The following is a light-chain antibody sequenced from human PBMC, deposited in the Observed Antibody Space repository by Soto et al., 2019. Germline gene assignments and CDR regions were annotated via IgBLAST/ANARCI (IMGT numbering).Light chain of an antibody. CDR2: GAS. J-gene: IGKJ2*01. CDR3: LQDYSYPFT. CDR1: QDINND. Sequence: AIQMTQSPSSVSASVGDRVTITCRASQDINNDLGWYQQKSGKAPKLLIYGASTLQSGVPSRFSGSGSGTDFTLTISSLQPEDFAGYYCLQDYSYPFTFGQGTKVDIK. V-gene: IGKV1-6*01.